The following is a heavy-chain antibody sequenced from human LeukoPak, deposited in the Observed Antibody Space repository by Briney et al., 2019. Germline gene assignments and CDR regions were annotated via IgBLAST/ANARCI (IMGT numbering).Heavy chain of an antibody. J-gene: IGHJ4*02. V-gene: IGHV3-21*01. CDR1: GFTFSSYS. Sequence: GGSLRLSCAASGFTFSSYSMNWVRQAPGKGLEWVSSISSSSSYIYYADSVKGRFTISRDNAKNSLYLQMNSLRAEDTAVYYCARDRGVTTTGYWGQGTLVTVSS. CDR3: ARDRGVTTTGY. D-gene: IGHD4-17*01. CDR2: ISSSSSYI.